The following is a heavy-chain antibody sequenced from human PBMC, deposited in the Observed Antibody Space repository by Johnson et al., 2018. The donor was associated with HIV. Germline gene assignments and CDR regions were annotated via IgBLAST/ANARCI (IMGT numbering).Heavy chain of an antibody. J-gene: IGHJ3*02. CDR3: TTDRGNGDYDAFDI. Sequence: QLMESGGGLVQPGGSLRLPCAASGFTFSSYAMHWVRQAPGNGLELVGQVIPNGDNTYLIDSGKYRFNASIGNAKNTLHLQMNSLKTEDTAVYYCTTDRGNGDYDAFDIWGQGTMVTVSS. CDR1: GFTFSSYA. D-gene: IGHD4-17*01. CDR2: VIPNGDNT. V-gene: IGHV3-25*04.